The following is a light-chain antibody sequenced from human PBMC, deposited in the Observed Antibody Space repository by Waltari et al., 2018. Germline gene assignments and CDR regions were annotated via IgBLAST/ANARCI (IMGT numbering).Light chain of an antibody. V-gene: IGLV1-40*01. Sequence: QSVLTQPPSVSGAPGQRVTISCTGPRSTIGPGYDGARDQQLPGTAPTLPIYINNNRPPGVPDRFSGSRSGTSASLAVTWLQAEDEAVYYCQSIDSSLSGSVVFGGGTKLTVL. CDR2: INN. J-gene: IGLJ2*01. CDR1: RSTIGPGYD. CDR3: QSIDSSLSGSVV.